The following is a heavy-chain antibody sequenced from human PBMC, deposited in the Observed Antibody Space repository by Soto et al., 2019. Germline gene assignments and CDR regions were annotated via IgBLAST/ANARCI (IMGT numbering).Heavy chain of an antibody. CDR3: ARDFVSGIAARPTLYYYYMDV. CDR2: ISSSSSTI. V-gene: IGHV3-48*01. J-gene: IGHJ6*03. D-gene: IGHD6-6*01. CDR1: GFTFSSYS. Sequence: GGSLRLSCAASGFTFSSYSMNWVRQAPGKGLEWVSYISSSSSTIYYADSVKGRFTISRDNAKNSLYLQMNSLRAEDTAVYYCARDFVSGIAARPTLYYYYMDVWGKGTTVTVSS.